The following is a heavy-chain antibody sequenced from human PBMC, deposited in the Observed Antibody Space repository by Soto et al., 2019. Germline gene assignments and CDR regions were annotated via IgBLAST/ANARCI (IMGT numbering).Heavy chain of an antibody. V-gene: IGHV1-69*13. J-gene: IGHJ3*02. Sequence: SVKVSCKASGGTFSSYAISWVRQAPGQGLEWMGGIIPIFGTANYAQKFQGRVTITADESTSTAYMELSSLRSEDTAVYYCARVQGHIVVVTAIRDDAFDIWGQGTMVTVSS. CDR1: GGTFSSYA. CDR3: ARVQGHIVVVTAIRDDAFDI. D-gene: IGHD2-21*02. CDR2: IIPIFGTA.